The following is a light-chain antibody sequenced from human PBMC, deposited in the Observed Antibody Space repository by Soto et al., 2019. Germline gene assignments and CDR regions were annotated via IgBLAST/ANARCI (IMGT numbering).Light chain of an antibody. J-gene: IGKJ1*01. CDR1: QSVSSN. CDR2: GAS. V-gene: IGKV3-15*01. Sequence: EIVMTQSPSTLSVSPGERATLSCRASQSVSSNLAWYQQKPGQAPRLLIYGASTRATRIPARFSGSGSGTEFTLTISSLQSEDFAVYYCQQYNNWPTGWTFGRGTKV. CDR3: QQYNNWPTGWT.